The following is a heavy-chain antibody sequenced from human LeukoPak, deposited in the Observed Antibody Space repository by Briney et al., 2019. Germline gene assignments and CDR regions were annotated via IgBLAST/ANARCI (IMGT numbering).Heavy chain of an antibody. CDR3: ARVGDSSSLAVYYMDV. CDR2: IRQDGSEK. D-gene: IGHD6-6*01. CDR1: GFTFSSYW. Sequence: GGSLRLSCVASGFTFSSYWMSWVRQAPGKGLEWVATIRQDGSEKYYVDSVKGRFTISRDNAKNSLYLQMNSLRAEDTAVYYCARVGDSSSLAVYYMDVWGKGTTVTVSS. V-gene: IGHV3-7*01. J-gene: IGHJ6*03.